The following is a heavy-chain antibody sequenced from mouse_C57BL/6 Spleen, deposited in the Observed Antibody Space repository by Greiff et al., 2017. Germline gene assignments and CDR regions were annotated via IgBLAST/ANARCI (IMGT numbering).Heavy chain of an antibody. CDR1: GYTFTSYW. J-gene: IGHJ1*03. CDR2: IHPNSGST. Sequence: QVQLKESGAELVKPGASVKLSCKASGYTFTSYWMHWVKQRPGQGLEWIGMIHPNSGSTNYNEKFKSKATLTVDKSSSTAYMQLSSLTSEDSAVYYCARKRDYGSSYWYFDVWGTGTTVTVSS. D-gene: IGHD1-1*01. CDR3: ARKRDYGSSYWYFDV. V-gene: IGHV1-64*01.